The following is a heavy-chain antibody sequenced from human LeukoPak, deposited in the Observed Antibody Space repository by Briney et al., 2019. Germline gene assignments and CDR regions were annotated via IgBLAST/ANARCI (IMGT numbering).Heavy chain of an antibody. V-gene: IGHV3-7*01. J-gene: IGHJ4*02. Sequence: GGSLRLSCAVSGINLRGYWMAWVRQAPGKGLGWVANMKQDGSEKYYVDSVKGRFTISRDNAKNSLYLEMNSLRVEDTAVYYCARDLGHTGYDLYDYWGQGTLVTVYS. CDR1: GINLRGYW. CDR3: ARDLGHTGYDLYDY. CDR2: MKQDGSEK. D-gene: IGHD5-12*01.